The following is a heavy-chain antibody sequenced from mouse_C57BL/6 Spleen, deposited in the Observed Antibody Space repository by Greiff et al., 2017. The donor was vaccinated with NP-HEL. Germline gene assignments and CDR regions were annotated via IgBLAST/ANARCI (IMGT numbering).Heavy chain of an antibody. CDR2: IWTGGGT. CDR1: GFSLTSYA. J-gene: IGHJ4*01. V-gene: IGHV2-9-1*01. CDR3: ARAAPRLGYYAMDY. Sequence: VHLVESGPGLVAPSQSLSITCTVSGFSLTSYAISWVRQPPGKGLEWLGVIWTGGGTNYNSALKSRLSISKDNSKSQVFLKMNSLQTDDTARYYCARAAPRLGYYAMDYWGQGTSVTVSS. D-gene: IGHD1-2*01.